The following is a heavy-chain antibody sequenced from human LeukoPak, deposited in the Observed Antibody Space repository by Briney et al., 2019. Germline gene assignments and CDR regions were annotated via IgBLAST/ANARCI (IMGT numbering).Heavy chain of an antibody. V-gene: IGHV3-21*04. CDR2: ISSSSSSM. J-gene: IGHJ4*02. CDR3: ARDGRDSSSWDQTAIRFDY. Sequence: PGGSLRLSCAASGFTFSRYSMNWVRQAPGKGLEWVSAISSSSSSMYYADSVKGRFTISRDNAKNSLYLQMNSLRAEDTAVYYCARDGRDSSSWDQTAIRFDYWGQGTLVTVSP. CDR1: GFTFSRYS. D-gene: IGHD6-13*01.